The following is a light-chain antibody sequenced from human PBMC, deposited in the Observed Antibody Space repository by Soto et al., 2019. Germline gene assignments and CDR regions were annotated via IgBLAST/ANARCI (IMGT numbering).Light chain of an antibody. V-gene: IGLV3-21*02. Sequence: SYELSQPPSVSVAPGQTARITCGGNKIGTKSVHWYQQKPGQAPVLVVFNDSDRPSGIPERFSGSNSGDTATTATLTISRVEDGDEADYYCQVWDSSRAWVFGGGTKLTVL. J-gene: IGLJ3*02. CDR3: QVWDSSRAWV. CDR1: KIGTKS. CDR2: NDS.